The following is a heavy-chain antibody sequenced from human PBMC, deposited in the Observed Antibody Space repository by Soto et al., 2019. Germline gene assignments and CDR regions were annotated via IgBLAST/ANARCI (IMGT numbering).Heavy chain of an antibody. CDR1: GLTFSSYA. J-gene: IGHJ6*02. CDR3: ANGPTIYALVISYSYYYILDV. CDR2: ISGSGGST. V-gene: IGHV3-23*01. Sequence: EVQLLESGGGLVQPGGSLRLSCAASGLTFSSYAMSWVRQATGKGLEWVSAISGSGGSTYYADSVMGRFTISRDNSRKTLYLQMSSRRAEDTAVYFCANGPTIYALVISYSYYYILDVWGPVTKVSVSS. D-gene: IGHD3-3*01.